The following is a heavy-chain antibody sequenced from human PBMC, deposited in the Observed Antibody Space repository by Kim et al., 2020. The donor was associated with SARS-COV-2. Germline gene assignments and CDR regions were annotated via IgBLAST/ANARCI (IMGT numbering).Heavy chain of an antibody. J-gene: IGHJ4*02. CDR3: AREGIVVVPAAIRGSFDY. V-gene: IGHV4-34*01. Sequence: KSRVTISVDTSKNQFSLKLSSVTAADTAVYYCAREGIVVVPAAIRGSFDYWGQGTLVTVSS. D-gene: IGHD2-2*02.